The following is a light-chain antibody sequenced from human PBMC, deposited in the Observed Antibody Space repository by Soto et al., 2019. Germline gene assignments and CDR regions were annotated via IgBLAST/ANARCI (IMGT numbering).Light chain of an antibody. Sequence: QSVLTQPASVSGSPGQSITISCTGTSSDVGGYNYVSWYQQHPGKAPKLMIYDVSNRPSGVSNRFSGSKSGNTASLTISRLQAEDEADYYCSSYTSSSTVYVFGTGTKVPVL. CDR2: DVS. J-gene: IGLJ1*01. V-gene: IGLV2-14*01. CDR1: SSDVGGYNY. CDR3: SSYTSSSTVYV.